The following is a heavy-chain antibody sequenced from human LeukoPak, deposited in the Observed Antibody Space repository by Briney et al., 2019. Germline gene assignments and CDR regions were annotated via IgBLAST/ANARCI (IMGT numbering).Heavy chain of an antibody. J-gene: IGHJ4*02. D-gene: IGHD4-23*01. CDR2: IKQDGSEK. CDR1: GFTFSDYY. Sequence: GGSLRLSCAVSGFTFSDYYMSWVRQPPGKGLEWVANIKQDGSEKYYVDSVKGRFTISRDNAKNSLFLQMNSLRAEDTAVYYCAREVTPYYWGQGTLVTVSS. CDR3: AREVTPYY. V-gene: IGHV3-7*01.